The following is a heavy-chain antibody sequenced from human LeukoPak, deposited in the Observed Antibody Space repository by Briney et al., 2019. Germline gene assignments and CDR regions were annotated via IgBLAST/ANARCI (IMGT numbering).Heavy chain of an antibody. V-gene: IGHV4-31*03. J-gene: IGHJ4*02. CDR1: GVSISRGAYY. D-gene: IGHD3-22*01. Sequence: SQTLSLTCTVSGVSISRGAYYWIWLRQLPGKALECCGYIYFSGTTYYNPSLESRLIISVYTSNNQFSLRLSSVTAADTAVYYCARVDSGAYNFEAWGQGILVTV. CDR2: IYFSGTT. CDR3: ARVDSGAYNFEA.